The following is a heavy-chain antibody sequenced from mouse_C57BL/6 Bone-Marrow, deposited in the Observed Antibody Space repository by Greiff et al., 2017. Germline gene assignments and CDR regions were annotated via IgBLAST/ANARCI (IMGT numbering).Heavy chain of an antibody. D-gene: IGHD1-3*01. CDR2: IDPSDSYT. Sequence: QVQLKQPGAELVKPGASVKLSCKASGYTFTSYWMQWVKQRPGQGLEWIGEIDPSDSYTNYNQKFKGKATLTVDTSSSTAYMQLSSLTSEDSAVYYCARCYKSFAYWGQGTLVTVSA. CDR3: ARCYKSFAY. V-gene: IGHV1-50*01. J-gene: IGHJ3*01. CDR1: GYTFTSYW.